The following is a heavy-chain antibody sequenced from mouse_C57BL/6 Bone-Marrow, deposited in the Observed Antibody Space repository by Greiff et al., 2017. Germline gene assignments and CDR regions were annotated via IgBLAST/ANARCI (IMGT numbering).Heavy chain of an antibody. V-gene: IGHV1-82*01. CDR1: GYAFSSSW. Sequence: QVQLKESGPELVKPGASVKISCKASGYAFSSSWMNWVKQRPGKGLEWIGRIYPGDGDTNYNGKFKGKATLTADKSSSTAYMQLSSLTSEDSAVYFCARSGDYYLDCWGQGTTLTVSS. CDR2: IYPGDGDT. CDR3: ARSGDYYLDC. D-gene: IGHD2-13*01. J-gene: IGHJ2*01.